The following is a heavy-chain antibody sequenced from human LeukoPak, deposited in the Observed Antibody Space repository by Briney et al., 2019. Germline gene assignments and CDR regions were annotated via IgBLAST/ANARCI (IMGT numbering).Heavy chain of an antibody. V-gene: IGHV3-30*04. Sequence: GRSLRLSCAASGFTFSSYAMHWVRQAPGKGLEWVAVISYDGSNKYYADSVKGRFTISRDNSKNTLYLQMNSLRAEDTAVYYCARDIAIIGNNWFDPWGQGTLVTVSS. D-gene: IGHD2-21*01. CDR1: GFTFSSYA. CDR3: ARDIAIIGNNWFDP. J-gene: IGHJ5*02. CDR2: ISYDGSNK.